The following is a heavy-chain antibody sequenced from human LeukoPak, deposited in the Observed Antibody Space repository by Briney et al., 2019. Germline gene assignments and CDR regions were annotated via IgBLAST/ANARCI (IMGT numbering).Heavy chain of an antibody. Sequence: PGGSLRLSCAASGFTFSSYGMHWVRQAPGKGLEWVAVISYDGSNKYYADSVKGRFTISRDNSKNTLYLQMNSLRAEDTAVYYCARAHCSGGSCWTPYYGMDVWGQGTTVTVSS. J-gene: IGHJ6*02. CDR3: ARAHCSGGSCWTPYYGMDV. V-gene: IGHV3-30*03. CDR1: GFTFSSYG. CDR2: ISYDGSNK. D-gene: IGHD2-15*01.